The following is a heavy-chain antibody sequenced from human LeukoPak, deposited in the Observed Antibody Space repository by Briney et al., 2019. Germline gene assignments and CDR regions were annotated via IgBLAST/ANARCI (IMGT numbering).Heavy chain of an antibody. CDR2: MNPNSGNT. Sequence: ASVKVSCEASGYTFTSYDINWVRHATGQGLEWMGWMNPNSGNTGYAQKFQGRVTMTRNTSISTAYMELSSLRSEDTAVYSCERGTHRPPYSSGCLGYWGQGTLVTVSS. CDR3: ERGTHRPPYSSGCLGY. CDR1: GYTFTSYD. D-gene: IGHD6-19*01. V-gene: IGHV1-8*01. J-gene: IGHJ4*02.